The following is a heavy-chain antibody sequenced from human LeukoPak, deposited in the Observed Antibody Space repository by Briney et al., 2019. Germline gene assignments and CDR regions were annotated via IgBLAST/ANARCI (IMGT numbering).Heavy chain of an antibody. CDR1: GGSISSYY. J-gene: IGHJ6*03. CDR2: IYYSGST. Sequence: PSETLSLTCTVSGGSISSYYWSWIRQPPGKGLEWIGYIYYSGSTNYNPSLKSRVTISVDTSKNQFSLKLSSVTAADTAVYYCARVGNSIQKRGYYYYMDVWGKGTTVTVSS. CDR3: ARVGNSIQKRGYYYYMDV. D-gene: IGHD6-13*01. V-gene: IGHV4-59*12.